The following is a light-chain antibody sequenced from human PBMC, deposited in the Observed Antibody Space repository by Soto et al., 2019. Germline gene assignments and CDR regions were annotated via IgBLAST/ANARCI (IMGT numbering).Light chain of an antibody. J-gene: IGLJ3*02. CDR3: CSYAGSYTWV. CDR2: DVS. V-gene: IGLV2-11*01. Sequence: QSVLTQPRSVSGSPGQSVTISCTGTSSDVGGYDYVSWYQQHPGKAPKFMIYDVSKRPSGVPDRFSGSKSGNTASLTISGLQADDEADYYCCSYAGSYTWVFGGGTKLTV. CDR1: SSDVGGYDY.